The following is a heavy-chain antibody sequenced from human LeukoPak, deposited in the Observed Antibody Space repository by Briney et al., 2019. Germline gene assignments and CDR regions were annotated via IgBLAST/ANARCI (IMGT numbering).Heavy chain of an antibody. V-gene: IGHV3-53*04. D-gene: IGHD3-22*01. CDR3: ARVRSRYYIYFDY. CDR2: IYSGGST. CDR1: GFTVSSNY. Sequence: TGGSLRLSCAASGFTVSSNYMSWVRQAPGKGLEWVSVIYSGGSTYYADSVKGRFTISRHNSKNTLYLQMNSLRAEDTAVYYCARVRSRYYIYFDYWGQGTLVTVSS. J-gene: IGHJ4*02.